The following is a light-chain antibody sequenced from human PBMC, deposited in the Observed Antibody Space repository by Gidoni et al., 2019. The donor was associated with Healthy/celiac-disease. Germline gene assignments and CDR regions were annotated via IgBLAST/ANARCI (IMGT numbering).Light chain of an antibody. V-gene: IGKV3D-15*03. Sequence: EIVMTKSPATLSVSPGERATLSCRASQSVSSNIAWYQQKPGQAPRLRIYSASIRATGIPARFSGSGSGTEFNLTISILQSEDFAVDYCQQYKNWTPRVTFGPGTKVDIK. CDR1: QSVSSN. CDR3: QQYKNWTPRVT. J-gene: IGKJ3*01. CDR2: SAS.